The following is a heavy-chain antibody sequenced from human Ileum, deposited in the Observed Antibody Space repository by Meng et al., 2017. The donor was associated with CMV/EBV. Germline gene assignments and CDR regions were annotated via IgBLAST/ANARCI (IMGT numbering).Heavy chain of an antibody. CDR2: ISTSGSD. Sequence: QVHVQESGPGPGKPSETLSLTCTVSGDFANTFYWSWIRQPAGKGLQWIGRISTSGSDNYNPSLKSRVTMSVDTSKKQFSLKLSSVTAADTAVYYCARSGLRGIYVDYWGQGTLVTVSS. D-gene: IGHD4-17*01. CDR1: GDFANTFY. J-gene: IGHJ4*02. CDR3: ARSGLRGIYVDY. V-gene: IGHV4-4*07.